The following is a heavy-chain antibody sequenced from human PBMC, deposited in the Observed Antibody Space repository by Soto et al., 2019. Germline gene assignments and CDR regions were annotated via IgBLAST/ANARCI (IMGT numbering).Heavy chain of an antibody. Sequence: SETLSLTSPVSTGSFSAGGFYWGWIRQFPGKGREGIGHNYYSDSTYYNPSPKTPLTISVDTIKHHFSLTVNSVTAAPSTTDYCARFAYDFGSALGSYGMDVWGQGTTVTVSS. CDR3: ARFAYDFGSALGSYGMDV. V-gene: IGHV4-31*01. D-gene: IGHD3-3*01. J-gene: IGHJ6*02. CDR1: TGSFSAGGFY. CDR2: NYYSDST.